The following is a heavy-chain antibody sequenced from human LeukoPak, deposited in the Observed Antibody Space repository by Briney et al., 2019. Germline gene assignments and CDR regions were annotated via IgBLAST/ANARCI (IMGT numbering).Heavy chain of an antibody. J-gene: IGHJ4*02. Sequence: GGPLKFSCKGSGYSFTSNLIGWVRQMPGKGLEWMGIIYPGESDTRNSPSFRGQVTTSDTKPISTSYLQWTTLEASATAFYSCARRRKVYGSGIYTLGYWGQGTLVTVSS. D-gene: IGHD3-10*01. CDR1: GYSFTSNL. CDR3: ARRRKVYGSGIYTLGY. CDR2: IYPGESDT. V-gene: IGHV5-51*01.